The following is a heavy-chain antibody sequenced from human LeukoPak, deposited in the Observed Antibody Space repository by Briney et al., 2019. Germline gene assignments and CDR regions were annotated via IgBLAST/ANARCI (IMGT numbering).Heavy chain of an antibody. J-gene: IGHJ4*02. V-gene: IGHV1-2*02. CDR1: GYTFTGYY. Sequence: ASVKVSCKASGYTFTGYYMHWVRQAPGQGLEWMGWINPNSGGTNYAQKFQGRVTMTRDTSIGTAYMELSRLRSDDTAVYYCARGCSSTSCNFYYWGQGTLVTVSS. D-gene: IGHD2-2*01. CDR3: ARGCSSTSCNFYY. CDR2: INPNSGGT.